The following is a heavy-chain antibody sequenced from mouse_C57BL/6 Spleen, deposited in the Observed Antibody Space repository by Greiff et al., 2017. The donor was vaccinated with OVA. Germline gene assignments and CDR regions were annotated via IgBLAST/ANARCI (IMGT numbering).Heavy chain of an antibody. CDR3: ARERDSSSYFDY. J-gene: IGHJ2*01. CDR2: INPNSGTT. D-gene: IGHD1-1*01. CDR1: GYSFTDYN. Sequence: VQLQQSGPELVQPGASVKISCKASGYSFTDYNMTWVKQSNGKSPEWIGVINPNSGTTSYNQKFKGTATFPVDQSSSTAYMQLNSLTSEDSAVDYGARERDSSSYFDYWGQGTTLTVSS. V-gene: IGHV1-39*01.